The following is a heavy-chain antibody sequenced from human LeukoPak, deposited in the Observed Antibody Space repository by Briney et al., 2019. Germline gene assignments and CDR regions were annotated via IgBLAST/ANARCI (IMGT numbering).Heavy chain of an antibody. CDR3: ARRNPVGGIGYFDY. Sequence: ASVKVSCKASGYTSTSYGISWVRQAPGQGLEWMGWISAYNGNTNYAQKLQGRVTMTTDTSTSTAYMELRSLRSDDTAVYYCARRNPVGGIGYFDYWGQGTLVTVSS. CDR1: GYTSTSYG. D-gene: IGHD3-16*01. J-gene: IGHJ4*02. V-gene: IGHV1-18*01. CDR2: ISAYNGNT.